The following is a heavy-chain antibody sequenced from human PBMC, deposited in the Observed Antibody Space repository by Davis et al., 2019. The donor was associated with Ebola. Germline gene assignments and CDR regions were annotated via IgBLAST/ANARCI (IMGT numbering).Heavy chain of an antibody. D-gene: IGHD3-3*01. CDR1: GFTFSSYA. CDR3: AKVITIFGVVTLGYFDY. Sequence: GESLKISCAASGFTFSSYAMSWVRQAPGKGLEWVSAISGSGGSTYYADSVKGRFTISRDNSKNTLYLQMNSLRAEDTAVYYCAKVITIFGVVTLGYFDYWGQGTLVTVSS. J-gene: IGHJ4*02. CDR2: ISGSGGST. V-gene: IGHV3-23*01.